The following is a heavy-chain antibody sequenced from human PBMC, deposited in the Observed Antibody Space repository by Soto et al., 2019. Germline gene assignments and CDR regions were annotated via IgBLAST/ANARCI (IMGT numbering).Heavy chain of an antibody. Sequence: SLRLSCAASGFTFSSYAMHWVRQAPGKGLEWVAVISIDGTNKYYADSVKGRFTMSRDNSKNTLYLQMNSLRAEDTAVYYCARAYYYDSSGFYRTDFYYYGMDVWGQGTTVTVSS. CDR2: ISIDGTNK. V-gene: IGHV3-30*04. D-gene: IGHD3-22*01. J-gene: IGHJ6*02. CDR3: ARAYYYDSSGFYRTDFYYYGMDV. CDR1: GFTFSSYA.